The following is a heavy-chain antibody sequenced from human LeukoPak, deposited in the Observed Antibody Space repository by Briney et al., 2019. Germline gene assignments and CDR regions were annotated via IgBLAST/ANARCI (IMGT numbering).Heavy chain of an antibody. CDR1: GFTFSSYA. CDR3: AKDLDLAQDIVVVVAETDY. CDR2: ISGSGGST. D-gene: IGHD2-15*01. J-gene: IGHJ4*02. V-gene: IGHV3-23*01. Sequence: GGSLRLSCAASGFTFSSYAMSWVRQAPGKGLEWVSAISGSGGSTYYADSVKGRFTISRDNSKNTLYLQMNSLRAEDTAVYYCAKDLDLAQDIVVVVAETDYWGQGALVTVSS.